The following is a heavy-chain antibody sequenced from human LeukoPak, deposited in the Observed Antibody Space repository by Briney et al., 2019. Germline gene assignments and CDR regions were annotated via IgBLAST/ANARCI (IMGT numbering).Heavy chain of an antibody. V-gene: IGHV3-23*01. CDR1: GFTFSSYA. D-gene: IGHD3-3*01. CDR3: AKVDYYGFWSGHPKTPGGDYYYYGMDV. J-gene: IGHJ6*02. Sequence: PGASLRLSCAASGFTFSSYAVSWVRQAPGKGLEWVSAISGSGGSTYYADSVKGRFTISRDNSKNTLYLQMNSLRAEDTAVYYCAKVDYYGFWSGHPKTPGGDYYYYGMDVWGQGTTVTVSS. CDR2: ISGSGGST.